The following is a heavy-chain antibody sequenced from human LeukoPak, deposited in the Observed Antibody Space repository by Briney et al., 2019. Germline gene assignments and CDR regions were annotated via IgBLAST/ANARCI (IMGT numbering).Heavy chain of an antibody. V-gene: IGHV3-23*01. D-gene: IGHD3-9*01. Sequence: GGSLRLSCVASGLSFINYAMTWVRQAPGKGLEWVSTINSGSAGSTSYADPVRGRSTISRDNSKNTLYLQMSSLSAEDTAVYYCAKGGSYTLTGYAPFDYWGQGTLVTVPS. CDR3: AKGGSYTLTGYAPFDY. CDR1: GLSFINYA. CDR2: INSGSAGST. J-gene: IGHJ4*02.